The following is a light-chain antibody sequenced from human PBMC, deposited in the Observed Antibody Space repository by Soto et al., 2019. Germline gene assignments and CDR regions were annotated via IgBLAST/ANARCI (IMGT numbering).Light chain of an antibody. CDR1: QSVRSSH. Sequence: EIDMPQSXGTLSLSAVEXXXXXXXAIQSVRSSHLAWYQQKXGQARRLLIYGASXRGNGIPARFTGSASGTDFTLTISRLETEDFAVYYCQQYGSSPVTLGQGTRLEIK. V-gene: IGKV3-20*01. J-gene: IGKJ5*01. CDR3: QQYGSSPVT. CDR2: GAS.